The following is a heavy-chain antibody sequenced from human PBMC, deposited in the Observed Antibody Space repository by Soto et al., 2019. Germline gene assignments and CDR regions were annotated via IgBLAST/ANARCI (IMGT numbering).Heavy chain of an antibody. D-gene: IGHD3-22*01. V-gene: IGHV3-23*01. J-gene: IGHJ4*02. CDR2: ISGSGGST. CDR1: GFTFSSYA. CDR3: AKDAYYYDTLSPYYFDY. Sequence: GGSLRLSCAASGFTFSSYAMSWVRQAPGKGLEWVSAISGSGGSTYYADSVKGRFTISRDNSKNTLYLQMNSLRAEDTAVYYCAKDAYYYDTLSPYYFDYWGQGTLVTVFS.